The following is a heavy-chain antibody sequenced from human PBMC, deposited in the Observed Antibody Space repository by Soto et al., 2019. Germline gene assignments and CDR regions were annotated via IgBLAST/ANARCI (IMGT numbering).Heavy chain of an antibody. J-gene: IGHJ4*02. CDR3: ARDLTTVTTVTDDY. CDR2: IWYDGSNK. D-gene: IGHD4-4*01. V-gene: IGHV3-33*01. Sequence: GGSLRLSCAASGFTFSSYGMHWVRQAPGKGLEWVAVIWYDGSNKYYADPVKGRFTISRDNSKNTLYLQMNSLRAEDTAVYYCARDLTTVTTVTDDYWGQGTLVTVSS. CDR1: GFTFSSYG.